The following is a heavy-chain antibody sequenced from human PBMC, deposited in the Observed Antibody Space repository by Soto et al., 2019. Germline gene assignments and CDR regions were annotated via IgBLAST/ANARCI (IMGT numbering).Heavy chain of an antibody. V-gene: IGHV4-34*01. Sequence: SETLSLTCAVYGGSFSGYYWSWIRQPPGKGLEWIGEINHSGSTNYNPSLKSRVTISVDTSKNQFSLKLSSVTAADTAVYYCARDPPNYDILTGYPAGYYGMDVWGQGTTVT. CDR3: ARDPPNYDILTGYPAGYYGMDV. J-gene: IGHJ6*02. CDR2: INHSGST. CDR1: GGSFSGYY. D-gene: IGHD3-9*01.